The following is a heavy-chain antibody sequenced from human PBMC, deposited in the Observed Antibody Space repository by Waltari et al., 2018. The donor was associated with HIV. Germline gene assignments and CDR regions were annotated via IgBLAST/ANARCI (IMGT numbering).Heavy chain of an antibody. J-gene: IGHJ4*02. D-gene: IGHD3-22*01. Sequence: EVQLVESGGGLVQPGGSLRLSCAASGFTFSSYGMNWVRQAPGKGLEWISYISSSSSTIYYADSVKGRFTISRDKAKNSVYLQMNSLRAEDTAVYYCARPLGGGYTYWGQGTLVTVSS. CDR1: GFTFSSYG. CDR3: ARPLGGGYTY. CDR2: ISSSSSTI. V-gene: IGHV3-48*01.